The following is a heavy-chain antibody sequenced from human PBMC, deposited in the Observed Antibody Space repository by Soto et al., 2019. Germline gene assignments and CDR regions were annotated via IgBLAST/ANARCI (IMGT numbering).Heavy chain of an antibody. J-gene: IGHJ4*02. CDR2: ISYDGSNK. V-gene: IGHV3-30-3*01. Sequence: QVQLVESGGGVVQPGRSLRLSCAASGFTFSSYAMHWVRQAPGKGLEWVAVISYDGSNKYYADSVKGRFTISRDNSKNTLYLQMNSLRAEDTAVYYCARAALPNTYYYDSSGYYSPIYYFDYWGQGTLGTVSS. CDR3: ARAALPNTYYYDSSGYYSPIYYFDY. D-gene: IGHD3-22*01. CDR1: GFTFSSYA.